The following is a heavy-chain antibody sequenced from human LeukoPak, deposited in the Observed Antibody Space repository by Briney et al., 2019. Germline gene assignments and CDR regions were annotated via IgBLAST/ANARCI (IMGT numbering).Heavy chain of an antibody. J-gene: IGHJ6*02. CDR3: AKDLRSVAGPTGAYYGMDV. CDR1: GFTFSSYA. CDR2: ISGSGGST. V-gene: IGHV3-23*01. Sequence: PGGSLRLSCAASGFTFSSYAMSWVRQAPGKGLEWVSAISGSGGSTYHADSVKGRFTISRDNSKNTLYLQMNSLRAEDTAIYYCAKDLRSVAGPTGAYYGMDVWGQGTTVTVSS. D-gene: IGHD6-19*01.